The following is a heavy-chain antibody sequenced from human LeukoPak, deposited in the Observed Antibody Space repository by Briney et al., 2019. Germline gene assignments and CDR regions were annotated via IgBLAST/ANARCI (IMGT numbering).Heavy chain of an antibody. D-gene: IGHD1-26*01. Sequence: PPGGSLRLSCAASGFTFSNYAVHWVRQAPGKGLEWVALVSFDGSNQIYADSVKGRFAISRDNSKNTLYLQMNSLRAEDTAVYYCARGGSYLSAFDIWGQGTMVTVSS. J-gene: IGHJ3*02. V-gene: IGHV3-30*09. CDR1: GFTFSNYA. CDR2: VSFDGSNQ. CDR3: ARGGSYLSAFDI.